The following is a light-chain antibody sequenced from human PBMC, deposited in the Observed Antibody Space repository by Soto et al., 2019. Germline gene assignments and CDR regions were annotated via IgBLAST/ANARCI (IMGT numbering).Light chain of an antibody. J-gene: IGKJ1*01. CDR3: VQRTTWPWP. Sequence: EIVLTQSPGTLSLSPGERATLSCRASQSVSSHLAWYQQKPGQAPRLLIYDASNRATGIPARFSGSGSGTDFTLTISSLEPEDFAVYHCVQRTTWPWPCGQGSKVEIK. V-gene: IGKV3-11*01. CDR2: DAS. CDR1: QSVSSH.